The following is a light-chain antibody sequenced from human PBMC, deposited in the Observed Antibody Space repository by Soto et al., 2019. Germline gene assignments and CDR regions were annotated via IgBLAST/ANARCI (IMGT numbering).Light chain of an antibody. V-gene: IGKV3-20*01. Sequence: EIVLTQSPGTLSLSPGERATLSCRASQSVSSSYLAWYQQKPGQAPRLLIYGASSRATGIPDRFSGNGSGTDFTLTISRLEPEDFAVYYCQKYGSSPGTFGQGTKVEIK. J-gene: IGKJ1*01. CDR1: QSVSSSY. CDR3: QKYGSSPGT. CDR2: GAS.